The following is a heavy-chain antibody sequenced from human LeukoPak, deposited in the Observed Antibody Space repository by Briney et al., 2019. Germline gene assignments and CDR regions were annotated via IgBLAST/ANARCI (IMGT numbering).Heavy chain of an antibody. CDR3: AILGTGSS. V-gene: IGHV4-39*01. J-gene: IGHJ5*02. CDR2: IYYRGST. CDR1: GGSISSSTYY. D-gene: IGHD3-10*01. Sequence: PSETLSLTCTVSGGSISSSTYYWGWIRQPPGRGLEWIGTIYYRGSTCYNPSLKSRVTISVDTSNNQFSLRLSSVTAADTAVYYCAILGTGSSWGQGTLVTVSS.